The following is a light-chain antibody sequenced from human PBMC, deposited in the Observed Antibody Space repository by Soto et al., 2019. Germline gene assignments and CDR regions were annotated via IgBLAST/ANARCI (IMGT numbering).Light chain of an antibody. J-gene: IGKJ2*01. CDR2: GAS. V-gene: IGKV3-15*01. Sequence: EILMTQSPATLSVSPGGRATLSCRASQSVSHNLAWYQQKPGQAPRLLFYGASTRATGIPARFSGSGSGTDFTLTISSLQSEDFAVYYCQQSNNWPYTFGQGTKLEI. CDR3: QQSNNWPYT. CDR1: QSVSHN.